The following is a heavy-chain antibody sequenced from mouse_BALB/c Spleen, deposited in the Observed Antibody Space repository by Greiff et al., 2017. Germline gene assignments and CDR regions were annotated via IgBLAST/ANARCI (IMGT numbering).Heavy chain of an antibody. Sequence: EVQLVESGGGLVKPGGSLKLSCAASGFTFSSYAMSWVRQTPEKRLEWVASISSGGSTYYPDSVKGRFTISRDNARNILYLQMSSLRSEDTAMYYCGTIYYDYAFAYWGQGTLVTVSA. D-gene: IGHD2-4*01. CDR1: GFTFSSYA. V-gene: IGHV5-6-5*01. CDR2: ISSGGST. J-gene: IGHJ3*01. CDR3: GTIYYDYAFAY.